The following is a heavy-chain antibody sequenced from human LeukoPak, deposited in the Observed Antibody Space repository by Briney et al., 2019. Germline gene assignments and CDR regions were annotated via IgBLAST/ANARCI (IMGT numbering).Heavy chain of an antibody. V-gene: IGHV3-21*01. CDR1: GFTFSPYD. Sequence: GGSLRLSCAASGFTFSPYDMNWVRQAPGKGLEWISCISSSSTYIFYADSMKGRFTISRDSAKSSLYLQMNSLRAEDTAVYYCARGGYNNGFDYWGQGTLVTVSS. CDR2: ISSSSTYI. J-gene: IGHJ4*02. CDR3: ARGGYNNGFDY. D-gene: IGHD5-24*01.